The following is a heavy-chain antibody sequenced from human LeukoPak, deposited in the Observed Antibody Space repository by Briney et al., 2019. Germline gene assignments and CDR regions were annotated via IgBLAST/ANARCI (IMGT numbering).Heavy chain of an antibody. CDR3: ARNQQLGGHSYYYYGMDV. D-gene: IGHD3-16*01. CDR1: GFTFSTYT. Sequence: GGSLRLSCAASGFTFSTYTMNWVRQAPGKGLEWVSGISGGGVTTYYADSVKGRFTISRDNSKNTLYLQMNSLRADDTAIYYCARNQQLGGHSYYYYGMDVWGQGTTVTVSS. CDR2: ISGGGVTT. J-gene: IGHJ6*02. V-gene: IGHV3-23*01.